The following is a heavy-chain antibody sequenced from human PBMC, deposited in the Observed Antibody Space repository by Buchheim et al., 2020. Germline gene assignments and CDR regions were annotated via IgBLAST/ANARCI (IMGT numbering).Heavy chain of an antibody. Sequence: EIQLVESGGDLVQPGGSLRLSCAASGFTFSSYAMNWVRQGPGKGLEWTAYISSSTTTIYYADSVEGRFTVSRDNDRNSLYLQMDSLRDEDTAVYYCARDRLGGGFWGQGTL. CDR3: ARDRLGGGF. CDR2: ISSSTTTI. D-gene: IGHD6-25*01. J-gene: IGHJ4*02. V-gene: IGHV3-48*02. CDR1: GFTFSSYA.